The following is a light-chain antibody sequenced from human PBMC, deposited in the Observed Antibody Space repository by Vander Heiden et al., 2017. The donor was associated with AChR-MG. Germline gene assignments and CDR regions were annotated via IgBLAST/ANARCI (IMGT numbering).Light chain of an antibody. CDR3: CSYAGSYTYV. Sequence: QSALTQPPSVSGPPGQSVTISCTGTSSDVGGYNYVSWYQQHPGKAPKLMIYDVSKRPSGVPDRFSGSKSGNTASLTISGLQAEYEADYYCCSYAGSYTYVFGTGTKVTVL. V-gene: IGLV2-11*01. CDR1: SSDVGGYNY. J-gene: IGLJ1*01. CDR2: DVS.